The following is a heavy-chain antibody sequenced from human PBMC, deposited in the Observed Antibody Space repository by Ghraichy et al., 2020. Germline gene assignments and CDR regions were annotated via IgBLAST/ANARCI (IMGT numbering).Heavy chain of an antibody. CDR2: ISDSGGNT. CDR1: GLAFSSDA. J-gene: IGHJ5*02. D-gene: IGHD2-2*01. Sequence: GGSLRLSGAASGLAFSSDAMRCVRPAPRQGLEWVSVISDSGGNTYYADSVKGRFTISRDNSKNTLYLQMNSLRAEDTAVYYCAKGIGYCSTNICRNWFDPWGQGTLIT. V-gene: IGHV3-23*01. CDR3: AKGIGYCSTNICRNWFDP.